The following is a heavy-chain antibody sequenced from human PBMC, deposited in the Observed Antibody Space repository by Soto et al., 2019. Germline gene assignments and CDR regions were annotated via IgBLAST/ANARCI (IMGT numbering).Heavy chain of an antibody. Sequence: GSLRLSCAASGFTFSSYAMHWVRQAPGKGLEWVAVISYDGSNKYYADSVKGRFTISRDNSKNTLYLQMNSLRVEDTAVYYCARSQTTVTSYDYWGQGTLVTVSS. CDR1: GFTFSSYA. CDR3: ARSQTTVTSYDY. J-gene: IGHJ4*02. D-gene: IGHD4-17*01. CDR2: ISYDGSNK. V-gene: IGHV3-30-3*01.